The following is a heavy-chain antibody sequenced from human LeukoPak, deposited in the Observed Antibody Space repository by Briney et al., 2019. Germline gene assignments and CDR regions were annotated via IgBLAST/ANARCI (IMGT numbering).Heavy chain of an antibody. J-gene: IGHJ5*02. D-gene: IGHD2-2*01. Sequence: ASVKVSCKASGYSFTNYGITWIREAPGQGPEWLGWISGYNANAHYAQNVQGRVTLTTDTSTNTAYMELRGLTSDDTAMYYCARVGRGCSSIRCYWEDWFDPWGQGTLVIASS. CDR1: GYSFTNYG. CDR2: ISGYNANA. CDR3: ARVGRGCSSIRCYWEDWFDP. V-gene: IGHV1-18*01.